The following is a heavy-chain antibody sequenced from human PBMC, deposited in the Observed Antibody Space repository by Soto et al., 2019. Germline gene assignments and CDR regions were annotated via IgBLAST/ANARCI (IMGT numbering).Heavy chain of an antibody. CDR1: GYSFTSYW. CDR2: IYPGDSDT. Sequence: PGESLKISCKGSGYSFTSYWIGWVHQMPGKGLEWMGIIYPGDSDTRYSPSFQGQVTISADKSISTAYLQWSSLKASDTAMYYCARHWDSLGYCSGGSCLGIWGQGTMVTVSS. V-gene: IGHV5-51*07. CDR3: ARHWDSLGYCSGGSCLGI. D-gene: IGHD2-15*01. J-gene: IGHJ3*02.